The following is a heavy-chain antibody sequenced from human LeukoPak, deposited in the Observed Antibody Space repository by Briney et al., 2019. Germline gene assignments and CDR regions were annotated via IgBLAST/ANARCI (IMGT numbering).Heavy chain of an antibody. CDR3: ARAGDTMVTTGNLHY. Sequence: PGGSLRLSCAASGFTFSDYYMSWIRQAPGKGLEWVSYISDSSSYTNYADSIKGRFTISRDNARSSVSLQMNSLRAEDTAVYYCARAGDTMVTTGNLHYWGQGTLVTVSS. CDR2: ISDSSSYT. CDR1: GFTFSDYY. V-gene: IGHV3-11*05. D-gene: IGHD4-17*01. J-gene: IGHJ4*02.